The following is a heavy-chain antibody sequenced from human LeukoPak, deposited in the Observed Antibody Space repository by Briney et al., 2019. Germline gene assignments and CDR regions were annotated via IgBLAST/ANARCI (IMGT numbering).Heavy chain of an antibody. Sequence: SETLSLTCTVSGGSISSYYWSWIRQPPGKGLEWIGYIYYSGSTNYNPSLKSRVTISVDTSKNQFSLKLSSVTAADAAVYYCARETYSSGWYVVGFDYWGQGTLVTVSS. CDR1: GGSISSYY. CDR2: IYYSGST. D-gene: IGHD6-19*01. CDR3: ARETYSSGWYVVGFDY. V-gene: IGHV4-59*01. J-gene: IGHJ4*02.